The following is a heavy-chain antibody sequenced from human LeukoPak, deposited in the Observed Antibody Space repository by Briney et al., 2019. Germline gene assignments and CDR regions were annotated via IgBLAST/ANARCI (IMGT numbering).Heavy chain of an antibody. CDR2: INPNSGST. CDR3: ARMCSSTSCYGGFDP. J-gene: IGHJ5*02. V-gene: IGHV1-2*06. Sequence: ASVKVSCKASGYTFTGYYMHWVRQAPGQGLEWMGRINPNSGSTNYAQKFQGRVTMTRDTSISTAYTELSRLRSDDTAVYYCARMCSSTSCYGGFDPWGQGTLVTVSS. D-gene: IGHD2-2*01. CDR1: GYTFTGYY.